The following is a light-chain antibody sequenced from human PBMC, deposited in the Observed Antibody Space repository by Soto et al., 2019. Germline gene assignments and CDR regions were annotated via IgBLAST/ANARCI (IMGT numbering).Light chain of an antibody. Sequence: QSVLTQPPSVSGAPGQRVTISCTGSSSNIGAGYDVHWYQQLPGTAPKLLISGNSNRPSGVPDRFSDSRSGTSASLAITGLQAEDESDYYCQSYDSGLSGYVFGTGPNVTVL. CDR1: SSNIGAGYD. CDR2: GNS. J-gene: IGLJ1*01. CDR3: QSYDSGLSGYV. V-gene: IGLV1-40*01.